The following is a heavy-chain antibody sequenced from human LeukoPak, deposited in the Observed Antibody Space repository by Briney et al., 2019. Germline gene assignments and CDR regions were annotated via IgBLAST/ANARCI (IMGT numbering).Heavy chain of an antibody. J-gene: IGHJ3*02. CDR3: ARPYDAFDI. V-gene: IGHV3-53*01. Sequence: PGGYLRLSCAASGFTVSSSYMSWVRQALGKGLEWVSVIYSGGSAYYADSVKGRFTISRDNSKNTLYLQMNSLRAEDTAVYYCARPYDAFDIWGQGTMVTVSS. CDR2: IYSGGSA. CDR1: GFTVSSSY.